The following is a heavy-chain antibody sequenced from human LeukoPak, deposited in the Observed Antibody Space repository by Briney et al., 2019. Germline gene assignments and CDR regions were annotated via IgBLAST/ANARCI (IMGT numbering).Heavy chain of an antibody. V-gene: IGHV1-18*01. CDR2: ISAYSGNT. CDR1: GYTFTSYA. Sequence: ASVKVSCKASGYTFTSYAIIWVRQTPGQGLEWMGWISAYSGNTNYAQKLQDRVTMTTDTSTSTAYMELRSLRFDDTAVYYCAREGNSSSWYGRNDYWGQGTLVTVSS. D-gene: IGHD6-13*01. CDR3: AREGNSSSWYGRNDY. J-gene: IGHJ4*02.